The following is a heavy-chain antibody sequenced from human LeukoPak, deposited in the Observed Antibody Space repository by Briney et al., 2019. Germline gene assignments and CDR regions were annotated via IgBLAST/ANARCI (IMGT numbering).Heavy chain of an antibody. CDR3: ARDSTYYLRYGYFDS. J-gene: IGHJ4*02. V-gene: IGHV3-30*01. D-gene: IGHD3-22*01. CDR2: ISNDGRDK. CDR1: GFTFSIYP. Sequence: GSLRLSCAASGFTFSIYPMHWVRQAPGKGLEWVAVISNDGRDKHHADSVKGRFTISRDNSKNTVYLQMNSLRPEDTAVYYCARDSTYYLRYGYFDSWGQGILVTVSS.